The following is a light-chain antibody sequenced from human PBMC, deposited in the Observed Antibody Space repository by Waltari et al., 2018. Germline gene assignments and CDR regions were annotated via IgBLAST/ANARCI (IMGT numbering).Light chain of an antibody. Sequence: IVLTQSPATLSLSPGERATLSCRASQSVTDYIAWYQQRPGQAPKLLLFDTSKRAAGVPDRFSGSGSGTDFTLTISSLQPEDFGTYYCQQCKERPPWTFGQGTKV. CDR3: QQCKERPPWT. CDR2: DTS. J-gene: IGKJ1*01. V-gene: IGKV3-11*01. CDR1: QSVTDY.